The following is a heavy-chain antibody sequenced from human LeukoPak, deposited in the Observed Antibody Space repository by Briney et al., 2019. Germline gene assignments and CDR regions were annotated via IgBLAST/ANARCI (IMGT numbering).Heavy chain of an antibody. D-gene: IGHD6-13*01. CDR1: GGSIRSYY. CDR2: IYTRGST. V-gene: IGHV4-4*07. Sequence: PSETLSLTCTVSGGSIRSYYWSWIRQPAGKGLEWIGRIYTRGSTNYNPSLKSRVTISVDTSKNQFSLQLGSVSAADTAVYYCAIETAAAVVYWGQGTLVTVSS. J-gene: IGHJ4*02. CDR3: AIETAAAVVY.